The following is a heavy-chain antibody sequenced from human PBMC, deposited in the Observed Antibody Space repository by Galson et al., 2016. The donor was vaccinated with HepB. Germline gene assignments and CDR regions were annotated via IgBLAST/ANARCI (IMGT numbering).Heavy chain of an antibody. J-gene: IGHJ4*02. Sequence: SLRLSCAASGFTFSRYWMHWVRQAPGKGLVWVSRINTDGSTTTYADSVKGRFTISRDNAKNTLYLQMNSLRAEDTAVYYCARVSGGHYEGYAYWGQGTLVTVS. V-gene: IGHV3-74*01. CDR1: GFTFSRYW. CDR2: INTDGSTT. CDR3: ARVSGGHYEGYAY. D-gene: IGHD3-16*01.